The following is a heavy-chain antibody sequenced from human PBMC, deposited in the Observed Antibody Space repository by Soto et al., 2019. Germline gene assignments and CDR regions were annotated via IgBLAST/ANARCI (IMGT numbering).Heavy chain of an antibody. D-gene: IGHD2-8*01. Sequence: GGSLRLSCAASGFTFSSYAMSWVRQAPGKRLEWVSAISGSGGSTYYADSVKGRFTISRDNSKNTLYLQMNSMRAEDTAVYYCAKDLYSDWYFDLWGRGTLVTVSS. CDR3: AKDLYSDWYFDL. CDR2: ISGSGGST. J-gene: IGHJ2*01. V-gene: IGHV3-23*01. CDR1: GFTFSSYA.